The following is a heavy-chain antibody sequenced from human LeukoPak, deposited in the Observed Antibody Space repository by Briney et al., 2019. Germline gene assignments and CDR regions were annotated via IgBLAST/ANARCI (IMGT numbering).Heavy chain of an antibody. Sequence: ASVKVSCKVSGYTLTELSMHWVRQAPGKGLEWMGGFDPEDGETIYAQKFQGRVTMTKDTSTDTAYMELSSLRSEDTAVYYCATWNAVLRLYDYFDYWGQGTLVTVSS. CDR3: ATWNAVLRLYDYFDY. CDR1: GYTLTELS. V-gene: IGHV1-24*01. CDR2: FDPEDGET. J-gene: IGHJ4*02. D-gene: IGHD3-3*01.